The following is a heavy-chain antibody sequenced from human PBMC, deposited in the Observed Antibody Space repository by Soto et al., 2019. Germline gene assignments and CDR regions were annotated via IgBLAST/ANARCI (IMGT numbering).Heavy chain of an antibody. J-gene: IGHJ4*02. CDR2: IYYSGST. CDR3: ARGHGAAAGITDY. D-gene: IGHD6-13*01. CDR1: GGSLSSGGYY. V-gene: IGHV4-61*08. Sequence: PSDTLSLTCTVSGGSLSSGGYYWSWIRQHPGKGLEWIGYIYYSGSTNYNPSLKSRVTISVDTSKNQFSLKLSSVTAADTAVYYCARGHGAAAGITDYWGQGTLVTVSS.